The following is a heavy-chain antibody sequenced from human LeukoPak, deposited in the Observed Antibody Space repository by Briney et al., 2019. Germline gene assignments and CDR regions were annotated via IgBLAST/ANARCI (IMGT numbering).Heavy chain of an antibody. CDR1: GFTFSSYG. D-gene: IGHD3-10*01. Sequence: GRSLRLSCAASGFTFSSYGMHWVRQAPGKGLERVAVISYDGSNKYYADSVKGRFTISRDNSKNTLYLQMNSLRAEDTAVYYCAKDPTIYGSGSPWYFDYWGQGTLVTVSS. CDR3: AKDPTIYGSGSPWYFDY. V-gene: IGHV3-30*18. J-gene: IGHJ4*02. CDR2: ISYDGSNK.